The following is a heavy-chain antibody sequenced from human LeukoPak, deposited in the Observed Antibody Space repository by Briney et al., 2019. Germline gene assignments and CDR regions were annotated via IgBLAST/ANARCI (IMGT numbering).Heavy chain of an antibody. V-gene: IGHV1-2*02. Sequence: ASVKVSCKASGYSFTGYYIQWVRQAPGQGLEWMGWINLNSGGTNYAQKFQGRVTTTRDTSISTAYMELSRLRSDDTAVYYCARGGKVMITMVRGALASRDAFDIWSQGTMVTVSS. J-gene: IGHJ3*02. CDR2: INLNSGGT. D-gene: IGHD3-10*01. CDR1: GYSFTGYY. CDR3: ARGGKVMITMVRGALASRDAFDI.